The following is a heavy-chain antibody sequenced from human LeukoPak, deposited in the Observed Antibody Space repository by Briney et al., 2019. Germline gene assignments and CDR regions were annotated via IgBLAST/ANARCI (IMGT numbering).Heavy chain of an antibody. J-gene: IGHJ6*02. V-gene: IGHV4-34*01. CDR2: INHSGSA. D-gene: IGHD2-2*01. CDR3: ARGTGHCSTTGCYGRWDYGLDV. CDR1: GGSFSGYY. Sequence: SETLSLTCAVDGGSFSGYYWSWIRQPPGKGLEWIGEINHSGSANYKPSLKSRVTISVDPSKNQFSLRLSSVPAADTAVYYGARGTGHCSTTGCYGRWDYGLDVWGQGTTVTVSS.